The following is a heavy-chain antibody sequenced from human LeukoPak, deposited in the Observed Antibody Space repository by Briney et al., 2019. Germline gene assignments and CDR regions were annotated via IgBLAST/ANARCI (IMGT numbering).Heavy chain of an antibody. V-gene: IGHV4-34*01. CDR1: GGSISSYY. J-gene: IGHJ4*02. CDR3: ARGGHDYVWGSYHNYFDY. D-gene: IGHD3-16*02. Sequence: SETLSLTCTVSGGSISSYYWSWIRQPPGKGLEWIGEINHSGSTNYNPSLKSRVTISVDTSKNQFSLKLSSVTAADTAVYYCARGGHDYVWGSYHNYFDYWGQGTLVTVSS. CDR2: INHSGST.